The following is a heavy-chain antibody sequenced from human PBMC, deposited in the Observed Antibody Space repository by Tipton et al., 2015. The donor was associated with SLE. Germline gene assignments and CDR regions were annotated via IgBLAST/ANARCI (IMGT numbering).Heavy chain of an antibody. V-gene: IGHV3-33*01. CDR2: IWFDGSNK. Sequence: SGFTFSRYAMHWVRQAPGKGLEWVAVIWFDGSNKYYGDSVQGRFTISRDNSKNSVYLEMNSLRVEDTAVYYCARESGSYPGHFEYWVQGSLVAVSS. D-gene: IGHD1-26*01. J-gene: IGHJ4*02. CDR1: GFTFSRYA. CDR3: ARESGSYPGHFEY.